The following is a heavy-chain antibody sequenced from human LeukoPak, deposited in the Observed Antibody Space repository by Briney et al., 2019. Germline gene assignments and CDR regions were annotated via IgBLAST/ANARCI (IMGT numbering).Heavy chain of an antibody. V-gene: IGHV4-34*01. CDR1: GGSFSGYY. D-gene: IGHD3-22*01. Sequence: SETLSLTCAVYGGSFSGYYWSWIRQSPGKGLEWIGEINHSGSINYNPSLKSRVTISVDTSKNQFSLRLRSVTAADTAVYYCARVTGYMIEDYFDYWGQGTLVTVSS. J-gene: IGHJ4*02. CDR3: ARVTGYMIEDYFDY. CDR2: INHSGSI.